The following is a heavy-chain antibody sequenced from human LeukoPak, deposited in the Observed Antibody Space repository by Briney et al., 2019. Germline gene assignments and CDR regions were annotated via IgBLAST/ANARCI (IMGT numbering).Heavy chain of an antibody. Sequence: SVPTLVEPTHTLTLNCTFSGFSHSTSGVGVGLILHPPEKALELLALISWNDDKLYRPSLKSRLTITKDTSKNQVVLTMTNMDPVDTATYYCAHGATVTDYWGQGTLVTVSS. CDR3: AHGATVTDY. CDR1: GFSHSTSGVG. CDR2: ISWNDDK. D-gene: IGHD4-17*01. J-gene: IGHJ4*02. V-gene: IGHV2-5*01.